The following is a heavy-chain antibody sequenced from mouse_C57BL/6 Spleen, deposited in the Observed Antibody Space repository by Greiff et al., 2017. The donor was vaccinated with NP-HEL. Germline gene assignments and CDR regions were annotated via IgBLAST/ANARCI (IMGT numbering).Heavy chain of an antibody. J-gene: IGHJ3*01. CDR1: GFSFNTYA. V-gene: IGHV10-1*01. D-gene: IGHD2-5*01. Sequence: EVQLVESGGGLVQPKGSLKLSCAASGFSFNTYAMNWVRQAPGKGLEWVARIRSKSNNYATYYADSVKDRFTISRDDSESMLYLQMNNLKTEDTAMYYCVRESNYEDGFAYWGQGTLVTVSA. CDR3: VRESNYEDGFAY. CDR2: IRSKSNNYAT.